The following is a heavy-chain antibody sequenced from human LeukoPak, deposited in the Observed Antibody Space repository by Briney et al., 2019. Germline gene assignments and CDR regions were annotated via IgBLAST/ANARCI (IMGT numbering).Heavy chain of an antibody. V-gene: IGHV3-23*01. CDR2: ISGTGETT. CDR1: GFTFPTYA. D-gene: IGHD2-8*01. J-gene: IGHJ5*01. Sequence: PGGSLRLSCAASGFTFPTYAMSWVRQAPGKGLEWVSAISGTGETTYYADSVKGRFTISRDNSKNTLYLQMNSLRAEDTAVYYCAKDRRAEGVYNWFDSWGQGTLVTVSS. CDR3: AKDRRAEGVYNWFDS.